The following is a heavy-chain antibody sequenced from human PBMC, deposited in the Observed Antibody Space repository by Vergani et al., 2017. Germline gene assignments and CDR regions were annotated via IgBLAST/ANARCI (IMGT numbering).Heavy chain of an antibody. V-gene: IGHV4-61*10. Sequence: QVQLQESGPGLVKPSETLSLTCTVSGGSVSSGSYYWSWIRQPAGKGLEWIGYIYYSGSTNYNPSLKSRVTISVDTSKNQFSLKLSSVTAADTAVYYCARGLPLMDDFWSGYYVPGGDAFDIWGQGTMVTVSS. J-gene: IGHJ3*02. CDR3: ARGLPLMDDFWSGYYVPGGDAFDI. D-gene: IGHD3-3*01. CDR1: GGSVSSGSYY. CDR2: IYYSGST.